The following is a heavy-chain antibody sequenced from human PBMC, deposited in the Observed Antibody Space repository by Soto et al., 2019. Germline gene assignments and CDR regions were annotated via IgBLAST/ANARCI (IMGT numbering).Heavy chain of an antibody. Sequence: QVQLVQSGAEVKKPGSSVKVSCKASGGTFSSYTISWVRQAPGQGLEWMGRIIPILGIANYAQKFQGRVTITADKSAGTAYMGLGSLGSEDTAVYYCADGGGGSHWRNYYYYGMDVWGQGTTVTVSS. CDR3: ADGGGGSHWRNYYYYGMDV. CDR1: GGTFSSYT. V-gene: IGHV1-69*02. D-gene: IGHD1-26*01. CDR2: IIPILGIA. J-gene: IGHJ6*02.